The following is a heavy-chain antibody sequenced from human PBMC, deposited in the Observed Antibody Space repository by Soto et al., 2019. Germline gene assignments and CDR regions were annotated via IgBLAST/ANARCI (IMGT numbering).Heavy chain of an antibody. Sequence: SETLSLTCSVSGDSIRSGTSFWGWIRQPPGKGLEWIGTIYYSGGTYKNPSLKSRVTLSVDTYKNQFSLRLISVTAADTAVYYCARKSATSSRPTNYWGQGNLVTVSS. J-gene: IGHJ4*02. CDR2: IYYSGGT. CDR3: ARKSATSSRPTNY. V-gene: IGHV4-39*01. D-gene: IGHD6-6*01. CDR1: GDSIRSGTSF.